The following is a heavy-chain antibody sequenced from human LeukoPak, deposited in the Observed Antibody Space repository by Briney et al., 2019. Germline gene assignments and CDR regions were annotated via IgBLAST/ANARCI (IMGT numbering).Heavy chain of an antibody. D-gene: IGHD5-18*01. CDR1: GGSISSGDYY. Sequence: SETLSLTCTVSGGSISSGDYYWSWIRQPPGKGLEWIGYIYYSGSTYYNPSLKSRVTISVDTSKNQFSLKLSSVTAADTAVYYCARGVDTAMFGLDYWGQGTLVTVSS. CDR3: ARGVDTAMFGLDY. CDR2: IYYSGST. V-gene: IGHV4-30-4*01. J-gene: IGHJ4*02.